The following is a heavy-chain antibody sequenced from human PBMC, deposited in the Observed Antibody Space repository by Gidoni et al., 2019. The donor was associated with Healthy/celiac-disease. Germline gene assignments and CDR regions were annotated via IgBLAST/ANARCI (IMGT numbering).Heavy chain of an antibody. CDR3: ARFGCSSTSCYRLGGDWFDP. CDR2: IYYSGST. D-gene: IGHD2-2*01. CDR1: GGSISSGGYY. Sequence: QVQLQESGPGLVKPSQTLSLTCTVSGGSISSGGYYWSWIRQHPGKGLEWIGYIYYSGSTYYNPSLKSRVTISVDTSKNQFSLKLSSVTAADTAVYYCARFGCSSTSCYRLGGDWFDPWGQGTLVTVSS. J-gene: IGHJ5*02. V-gene: IGHV4-31*03.